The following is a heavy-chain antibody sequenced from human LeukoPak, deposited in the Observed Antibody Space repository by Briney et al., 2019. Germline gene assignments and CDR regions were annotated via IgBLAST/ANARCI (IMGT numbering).Heavy chain of an antibody. D-gene: IGHD2-15*01. Sequence: VASVKVSCKVSGYTLTELSIHWVRQVPGKGLEWMGGFSPEDGEKIYVQKFQGRVTMTEDTSIDTAYMELSSLRSEDTAMYYCATDPVGYCSSDSCYSVDYWGQGTLVTVSS. CDR3: ATDPVGYCSSDSCYSVDY. CDR1: GYTLTELS. CDR2: FSPEDGEK. V-gene: IGHV1-24*01. J-gene: IGHJ4*02.